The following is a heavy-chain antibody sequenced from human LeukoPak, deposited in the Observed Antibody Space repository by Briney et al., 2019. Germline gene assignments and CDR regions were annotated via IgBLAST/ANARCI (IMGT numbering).Heavy chain of an antibody. Sequence: SETLSLTCTVSGGSIRNYYWSWIRQPPGKGLEWIGYIYYSGSTNYNPSLKSRVTISVDTSKNQFSLKLSSVTAADTAVYYCARYYTGVAAIGNWFDPWGQGTLVTVSS. V-gene: IGHV4-59*01. CDR1: GGSIRNYY. CDR2: IYYSGST. J-gene: IGHJ5*02. D-gene: IGHD2-21*02. CDR3: ARYYTGVAAIGNWFDP.